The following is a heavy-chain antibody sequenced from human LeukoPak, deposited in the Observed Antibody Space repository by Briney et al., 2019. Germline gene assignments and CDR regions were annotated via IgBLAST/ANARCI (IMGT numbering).Heavy chain of an antibody. CDR3: ARDSASYGDAFDI. J-gene: IGHJ3*02. V-gene: IGHV1-69*01. D-gene: IGHD1-26*01. Sequence: SVKVSCKASGGTFSSYAISWVRQAPGQGLEWMGGIIPIFGTANYAQKFQGRVTITADESTSTAYMELSSLRSEDTAVYYCARDSASYGDAFDIWGQGTMVTVSS. CDR2: IIPIFGTA. CDR1: GGTFSSYA.